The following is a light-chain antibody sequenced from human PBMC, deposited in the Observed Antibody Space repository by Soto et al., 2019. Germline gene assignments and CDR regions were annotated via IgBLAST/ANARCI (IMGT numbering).Light chain of an antibody. V-gene: IGLV1-40*01. CDR1: SSNIGAGYV. CDR2: SDD. CDR3: QSYDNNRDYV. Sequence: QSVLTQPPSVSGAPGQRVTISCTGSSSNIGAGYVVHWYQQLPGAAPKHLIFSDDNRPSGVPDRFSGSNSGTSASLTITGLQPEDEADYYCQSYDNNRDYVFGSGTKLTVL. J-gene: IGLJ1*01.